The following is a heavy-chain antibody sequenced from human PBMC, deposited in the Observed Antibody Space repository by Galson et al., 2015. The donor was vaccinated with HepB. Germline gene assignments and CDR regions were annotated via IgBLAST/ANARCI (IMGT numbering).Heavy chain of an antibody. J-gene: IGHJ6*03. Sequence: SLRLSCAASGFTFSDYYMSWIRQAPGKGLEWVSYISSSGSTIYYADSVKGRFTISRGNAKNSLYLQMNSLRAEDTAVYYCARIVVVPAAIYYYYYMDVWGKGTTVTVSS. V-gene: IGHV3-11*01. CDR2: ISSSGSTI. CDR1: GFTFSDYY. CDR3: ARIVVVPAAIYYYYYMDV. D-gene: IGHD2-2*02.